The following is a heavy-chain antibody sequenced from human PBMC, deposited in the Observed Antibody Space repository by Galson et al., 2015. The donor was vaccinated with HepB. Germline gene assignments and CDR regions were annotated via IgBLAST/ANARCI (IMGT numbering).Heavy chain of an antibody. CDR3: ARDLREDYFDY. V-gene: IGHV1-2*02. CDR1: GYTVTDYY. D-gene: IGHD1-26*01. J-gene: IGHJ4*02. CDR2: INPNSGGT. Sequence: SVKVSCKASGYTVTDYYMHWVRQVPGQGLEWMGWINPNSGGTVYAQKFQGRVTMTRDTSISTAYMELSRLRYDDTAVYYCARDLREDYFDYWGQGTLVTVSS.